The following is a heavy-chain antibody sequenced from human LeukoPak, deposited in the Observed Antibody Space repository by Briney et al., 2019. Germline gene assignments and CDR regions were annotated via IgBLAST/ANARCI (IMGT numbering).Heavy chain of an antibody. CDR1: GFTFSDYY. J-gene: IGHJ6*02. D-gene: IGHD5-12*01. Sequence: PGGSLRLSCTASGFTFSDYYMSWIRQAPGKGLEWVSDIGRIETPMNYADPVKGRFTISRDNAKNSLYLDMTSLRAEDTAVYYCAKGGLAYSGHDYVYYYYGMDVWGQGTTVTVSS. CDR2: IGRIETPM. CDR3: AKGGLAYSGHDYVYYYYGMDV. V-gene: IGHV3-11*01.